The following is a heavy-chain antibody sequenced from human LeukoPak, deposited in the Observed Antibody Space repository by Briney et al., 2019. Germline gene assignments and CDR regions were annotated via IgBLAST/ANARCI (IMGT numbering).Heavy chain of an antibody. CDR3: AREGVSTETTYSDF. Sequence: SETLSLTCTVSGDSISSTSFHWGWIRQPPGKGLEWIASIYYSGSTHYQPSLKSRLTISVDTSKNQFSLKLRSVTAADTAVYYCAREGVSTETTYSDFWGQGTPVTVSS. CDR2: IYYSGST. J-gene: IGHJ4*02. D-gene: IGHD4-17*01. CDR1: GDSISSTSFH. V-gene: IGHV4-39*02.